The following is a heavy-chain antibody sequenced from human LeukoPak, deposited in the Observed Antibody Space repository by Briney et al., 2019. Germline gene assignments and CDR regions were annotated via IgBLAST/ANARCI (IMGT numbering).Heavy chain of an antibody. J-gene: IGHJ5*02. Sequence: ASVKVSCKASGYSFTTYGINWVRQAPGQGLEWLGWISVYNGNTKYPQKFQGGVTMTTDTSTSTAYMELRSLRSDDTAVYYCARDSVAVRPGWFDPWGQGTLVIVSS. CDR1: GYSFTTYG. CDR3: ARDSVAVRPGWFDP. V-gene: IGHV1-18*01. CDR2: ISVYNGNT. D-gene: IGHD6-6*01.